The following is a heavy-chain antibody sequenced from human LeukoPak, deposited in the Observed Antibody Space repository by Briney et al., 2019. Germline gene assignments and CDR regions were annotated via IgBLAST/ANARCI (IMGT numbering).Heavy chain of an antibody. D-gene: IGHD6-13*01. Sequence: ASVKVSCKASGYTFTSYYMHWVRQAPGQGLEWMGIINPSGGSTSYAQKFQGRVTMTRDTSTSTAYMELRSLRSDDTAVYYCARDRDSSSLRGGYYYYGMDVWGQGTTVTVSS. CDR1: GYTFTSYY. CDR2: INPSGGST. CDR3: ARDRDSSSLRGGYYYYGMDV. V-gene: IGHV1-46*01. J-gene: IGHJ6*02.